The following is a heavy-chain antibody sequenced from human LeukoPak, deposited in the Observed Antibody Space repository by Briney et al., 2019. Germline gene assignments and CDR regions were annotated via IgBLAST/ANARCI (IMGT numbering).Heavy chain of an antibody. CDR1: GFTFSSYG. J-gene: IGHJ4*02. CDR2: IWYDGSNK. Sequence: GGSLRLSCAASGFTFSSYGMHWVRQAPGKGLEWVAVIWYDGSNKYYADSVKGRFTISRDNSKNTLYLQMNSLRAEDTAVYYCAREAYGSGSFDYWGQGTLVTVSS. CDR3: AREAYGSGSFDY. V-gene: IGHV3-33*01. D-gene: IGHD3-10*01.